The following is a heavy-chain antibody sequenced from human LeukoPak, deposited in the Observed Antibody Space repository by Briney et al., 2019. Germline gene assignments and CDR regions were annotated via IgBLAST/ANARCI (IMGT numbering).Heavy chain of an antibody. Sequence: GGSLRLSCAASGFTFSSYGMHWVRQAPGKGLEWVAVIWYDGSNKYYADSVKGRFTISRDNSKNTLCLQMNSLRAEDTAVYYCARDHCSSTSCSFDYWGQGTLVTVSS. CDR3: ARDHCSSTSCSFDY. V-gene: IGHV3-33*01. CDR2: IWYDGSNK. J-gene: IGHJ4*02. CDR1: GFTFSSYG. D-gene: IGHD2-2*01.